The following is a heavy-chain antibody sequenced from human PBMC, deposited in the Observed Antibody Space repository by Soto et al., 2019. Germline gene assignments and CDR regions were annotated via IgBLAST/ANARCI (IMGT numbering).Heavy chain of an antibody. D-gene: IGHD6-13*01. CDR3: ARRRDPGTYQYSDFET. CDR1: GFIINNYA. Sequence: EVELLESGGGLVQPGGSLRLSCAASGFIINNYAMYWVRQAPGKGLQCVSAVSYSGKTYYADSVKGRFTVSKDNSNTMFHLQMNGLRAEDTGVYYCARRRDPGTYQYSDFETWGQGTLLTVSS. CDR2: VSYSGKT. V-gene: IGHV3-23*01. J-gene: IGHJ4*02.